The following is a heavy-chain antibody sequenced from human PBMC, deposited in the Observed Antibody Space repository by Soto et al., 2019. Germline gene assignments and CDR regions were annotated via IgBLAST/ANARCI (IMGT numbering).Heavy chain of an antibody. V-gene: IGHV5-51*01. CDR3: ARPAKGIINQYYFDF. Sequence: GESLKISCKASGYTFTTVWIAWVRQMPGKGLEWMGIIYPGDSDTRYGPSFQGQVTISADKSINTAYLQWSSLRASDTALYFCARPAKGIINQYYFDFWRPGTTVTV. J-gene: IGHJ4*02. CDR2: IYPGDSDT. D-gene: IGHD3-10*01. CDR1: GYTFTTVW.